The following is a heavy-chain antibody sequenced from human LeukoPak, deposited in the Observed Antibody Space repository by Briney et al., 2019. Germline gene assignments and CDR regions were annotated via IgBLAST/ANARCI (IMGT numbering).Heavy chain of an antibody. Sequence: GGSLRLSCAASGFTFSTYWMHWVRQAPGKGLVWVSRISTDGKNTIYADSVKGRFTISRDNANNMLFLQMNSLRGDDTAVFYCARERERSGAYYMDVWGKGATVTVSS. V-gene: IGHV3-74*01. J-gene: IGHJ6*03. CDR3: ARERERSGAYYMDV. CDR2: ISTDGKNT. D-gene: IGHD1-26*01. CDR1: GFTFSTYW.